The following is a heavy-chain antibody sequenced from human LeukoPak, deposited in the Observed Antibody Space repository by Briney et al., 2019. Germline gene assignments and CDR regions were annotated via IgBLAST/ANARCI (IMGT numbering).Heavy chain of an antibody. Sequence: SVKVSCKASGGTFSSYAISWVRQAPGQGLEWMGGIIPIFGTANYAQKFQGRVTITADESTSTAYMELSSLRSEDTAVYYRARGVGYSGYDRSGEFDYWGQGTLVTVSS. D-gene: IGHD5-12*01. CDR2: IIPIFGTA. V-gene: IGHV1-69*01. CDR1: GGTFSSYA. J-gene: IGHJ4*02. CDR3: ARGVGYSGYDRSGEFDY.